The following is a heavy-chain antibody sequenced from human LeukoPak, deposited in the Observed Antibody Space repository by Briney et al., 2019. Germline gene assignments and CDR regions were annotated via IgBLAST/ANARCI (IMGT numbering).Heavy chain of an antibody. D-gene: IGHD6-19*01. CDR1: GGSISSSSYY. CDR3: AREADSSGWSLYNWFDP. J-gene: IGHJ5*02. V-gene: IGHV4-39*02. CDR2: IYYSGST. Sequence: PSETLSLTCTVSGGSISSSSYYWGWIRQPPGKGLEWIGSIYYSGSTYYNPSLKSRVTISVDTSKNQFSLKLSSVTAADTAVYYCAREADSSGWSLYNWFDPWGQGTLVTVSS.